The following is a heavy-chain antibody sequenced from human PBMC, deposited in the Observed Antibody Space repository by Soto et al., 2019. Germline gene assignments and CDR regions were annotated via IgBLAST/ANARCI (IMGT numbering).Heavy chain of an antibody. V-gene: IGHV4-34*01. CDR3: ARGWGRIVDD. CDR2: INHSGDT. Sequence: QVQLQQWGAGLLKPSETLSLTCAVYGGSLSGYYWNWIRQPPGKGLEWIGEINHSGDTNYNSALKSRITISVDTPKNQFSLKLTAVTAADTAVYYCARGWGRIVDDWGQGTLVTVSS. D-gene: IGHD7-27*01. J-gene: IGHJ4*02. CDR1: GGSLSGYY.